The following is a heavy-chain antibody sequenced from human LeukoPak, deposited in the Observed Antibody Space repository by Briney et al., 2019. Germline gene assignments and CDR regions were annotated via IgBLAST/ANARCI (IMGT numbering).Heavy chain of an antibody. Sequence: GGSLRLSCAASGFTFSRYWLSWVRQAPGKGLAWVDNIKQDGSEKYYVDSVKGRFTISRDNAKNSLYLQMNSLRAEDTAVYYCARGVDGFDPWGQGTLVTVSS. D-gene: IGHD3-9*01. CDR3: ARGVDGFDP. CDR1: GFTFSRYW. CDR2: IKQDGSEK. J-gene: IGHJ5*02. V-gene: IGHV3-7*01.